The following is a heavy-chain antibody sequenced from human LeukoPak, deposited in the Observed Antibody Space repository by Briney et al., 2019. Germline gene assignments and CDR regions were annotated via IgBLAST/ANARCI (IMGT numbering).Heavy chain of an antibody. CDR2: INPNSGGT. V-gene: IGHV1-2*02. Sequence: GASVKVSCKASGYTFTGYYMHWVRQAPGQGLEWMGWINPNSGGTNYAQKFQGRVTMTRDTSISTAYMELTRLRSDDTAVYYCARDSPHLPHSAFDIWGQGTMVTVSS. J-gene: IGHJ3*02. CDR1: GYTFTGYY. CDR3: ARDSPHLPHSAFDI.